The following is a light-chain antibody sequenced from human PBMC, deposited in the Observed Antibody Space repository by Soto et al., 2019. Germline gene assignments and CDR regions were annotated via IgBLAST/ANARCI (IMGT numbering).Light chain of an antibody. CDR1: QSVNSN. CDR2: GIS. CDR3: QQYNNWPPFMYT. Sequence: EMVMTQSPAILSVSPGESATLSCRASQSVNSNYLAWYQQHPGQPPRLLIYGISTRATGIPARFSGSGSGTEFTLTISSLQSEDFAVYYCQQYNNWPPFMYTFGPGTKVDIK. V-gene: IGKV3-15*01. J-gene: IGKJ2*01.